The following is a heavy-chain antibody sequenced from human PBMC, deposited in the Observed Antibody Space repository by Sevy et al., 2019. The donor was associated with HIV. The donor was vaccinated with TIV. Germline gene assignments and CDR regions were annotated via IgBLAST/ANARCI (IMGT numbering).Heavy chain of an antibody. D-gene: IGHD3-22*01. V-gene: IGHV3-53*01. J-gene: IGHJ3*02. CDR2: LYVGGST. CDR1: GFSVSGIY. Sequence: GGSLRLSCAASGFSVSGIYMSWVRQAPGKGLEWVSVLYVGGSTYYADPVKGRFTISRDNSKNTLYLEMSSLRAEDTAIYYCARGRYDSTGYYIYDSFDIWGQGTMVTVSS. CDR3: ARGRYDSTGYYIYDSFDI.